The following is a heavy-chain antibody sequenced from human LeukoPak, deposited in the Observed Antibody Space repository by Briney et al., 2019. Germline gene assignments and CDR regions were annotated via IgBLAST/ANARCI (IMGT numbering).Heavy chain of an antibody. D-gene: IGHD2-2*02. Sequence: PSETLSLTCAVYGGSFSDYYWSWIRQPPGKGLEWIGEINHSGSTNYNPSLKSRVTISVDTSKNQFSLKLSSVTAADTAVYYCARAGRYCSSTSCYSGRGHYYYYGMDVWGQGTTVTVSS. CDR1: GGSFSDYY. J-gene: IGHJ6*02. V-gene: IGHV4-34*01. CDR3: ARAGRYCSSTSCYSGRGHYYYYGMDV. CDR2: INHSGST.